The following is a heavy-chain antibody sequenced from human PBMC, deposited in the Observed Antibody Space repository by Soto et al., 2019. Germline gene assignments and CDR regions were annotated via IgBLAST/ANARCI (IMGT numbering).Heavy chain of an antibody. Sequence: SETLSLTCIVSGGSVTRGRSYWVVFRQAPGQGLEWIGDVFFMGNTWYNADLKARLTISVDTSNDQFSLRLSSVTAADTAFYFCVRLPSLRAAASHGRSNYLDTWGPGTLVTVSS. V-gene: IGHV4-39*01. D-gene: IGHD5-18*01. CDR2: VFFMGNT. J-gene: IGHJ4*02. CDR3: VRLPSLRAAASHGRSNYLDT. CDR1: GGSVTRGRSY.